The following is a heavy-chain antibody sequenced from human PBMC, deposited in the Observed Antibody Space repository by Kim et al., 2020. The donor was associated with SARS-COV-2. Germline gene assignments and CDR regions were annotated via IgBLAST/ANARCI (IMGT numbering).Heavy chain of an antibody. Sequence: GGSLRLSCAASGFTFSDYYMSWIRQAPGKGLEWVSYISSSGSTIYYADSVKGRFTISRDNAKNSLYLQMNSLRAEDTAVYYCARGDYVWVSHRDGGLNWFDPWGQGALGTASS. CDR1: GFTFSDYY. J-gene: IGHJ5*02. V-gene: IGHV3-11*04. D-gene: IGHD3-16*02. CDR3: ARGDYVWVSHRDGGLNWFDP. CDR2: ISSSGSTI.